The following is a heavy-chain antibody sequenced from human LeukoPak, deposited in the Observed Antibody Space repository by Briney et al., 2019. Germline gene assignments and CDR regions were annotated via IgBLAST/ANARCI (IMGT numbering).Heavy chain of an antibody. J-gene: IGHJ4*02. Sequence: GGSLRLSCTASGFSFSGHWMHWARQLPGKGLVWVSRISPTGSTTSYADSVKGRFTVSRDNAKNKLYLQVNNLRAEDTAVYYCARGPNSNWSGLDFWGQGTLLTVSS. D-gene: IGHD6-6*01. CDR3: ARGPNSNWSGLDF. CDR2: ISPTGSTT. V-gene: IGHV3-74*01. CDR1: GFSFSGHW.